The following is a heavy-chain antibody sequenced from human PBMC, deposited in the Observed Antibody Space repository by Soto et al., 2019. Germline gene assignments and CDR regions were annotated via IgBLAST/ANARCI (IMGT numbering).Heavy chain of an antibody. CDR1: GGSFRGYY. CDR3: AGGSGKEGWELSTIYNFEH. Sequence: SETLSLTCAVYGGSFRGYYWNWIRQPQGKGLEWIGDISPGGSANCNPSLKSRVTISVDTSKSQFSLKLSSVTAADTAVYYCAGGSGKEGWELSTIYNFEHWGRGNMVTVAS. J-gene: IGHJ4*02. CDR2: ISPGGSA. V-gene: IGHV4-34*01. D-gene: IGHD1-26*01.